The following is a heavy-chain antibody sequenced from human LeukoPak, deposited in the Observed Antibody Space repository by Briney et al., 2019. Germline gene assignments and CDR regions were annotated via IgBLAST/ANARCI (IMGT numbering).Heavy chain of an antibody. Sequence: GGSLRLSCAASGFTFNIYWMHWVRQAPGKGLVWVSCISGDGNSTDYADSVKGRFTISRDNAKTTLYLEMNSLRVEDTAIYYCARDSAADYWGQGTLVTVS. CDR3: ARDSAADY. D-gene: IGHD3-10*01. CDR1: GFTFNIYW. CDR2: ISGDGNST. V-gene: IGHV3-74*01. J-gene: IGHJ4*02.